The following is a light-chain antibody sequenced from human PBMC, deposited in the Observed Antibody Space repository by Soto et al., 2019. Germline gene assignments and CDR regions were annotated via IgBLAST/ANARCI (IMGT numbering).Light chain of an antibody. J-gene: IGKJ3*01. CDR3: QQFGHSPRFT. CDR1: QSVSSSY. Sequence: VLTQSPGILSLSPGERATLACWASQSVSSSYIVWYQQKPGQAPRLLIYRTSSRATGIPDRFSGSGSGTDFTLTISRPEPEDFAVYYCQQFGHSPRFTFGPGTKVDV. V-gene: IGKV3-20*01. CDR2: RTS.